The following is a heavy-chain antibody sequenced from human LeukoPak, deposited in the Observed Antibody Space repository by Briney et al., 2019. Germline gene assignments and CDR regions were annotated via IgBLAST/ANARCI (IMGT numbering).Heavy chain of an antibody. Sequence: SETLSLTCSVSGGSINSGDFYWSWIRQPPGRDLEWVGYIYYSGSAYYNPSLKSRVSLSVDTSNNHFSLSLNSVTAADTAMYFCARVLIGGYCNGVNCFDKFYFDFWGQGRLVTVSS. CDR3: ARVLIGGYCNGVNCFDKFYFDF. D-gene: IGHD2-15*01. V-gene: IGHV4-30-4*01. CDR1: GGSINSGDFY. J-gene: IGHJ4*02. CDR2: IYYSGSA.